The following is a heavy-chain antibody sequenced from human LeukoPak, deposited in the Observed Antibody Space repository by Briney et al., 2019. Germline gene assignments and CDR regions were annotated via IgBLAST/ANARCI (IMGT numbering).Heavy chain of an antibody. J-gene: IGHJ5*02. V-gene: IGHV4-34*01. CDR3: ASQVFGWFDP. CDR2: INHGGST. Sequence: SETLSLTCAVYGGSFSGYYWTWLRQPPGKGLEWIGEINHGGSTNYNPSLKSRVAVSADTSKNQFSLKLSSVTAADTAVYYCASQVFGWFDPWGQGILVTVSS. CDR1: GGSFSGYY. D-gene: IGHD3-10*01.